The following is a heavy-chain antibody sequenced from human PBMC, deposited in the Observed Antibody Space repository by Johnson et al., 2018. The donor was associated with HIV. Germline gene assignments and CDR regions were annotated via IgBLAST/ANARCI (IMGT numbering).Heavy chain of an antibody. Sequence: VQLVESGGGLVQPGGSLTLSCAASGITISRNWMHWVRQAPGKGPVWVSRINSDGSSTNYADSVKGRFSISRDNAENTLYLQMNSRRAEDTAVYYCARDPGPFEMGGDAFDIWGQGTMVTVSS. CDR2: INSDGSST. J-gene: IGHJ3*02. V-gene: IGHV3-74*01. D-gene: IGHD5-24*01. CDR3: ARDPGPFEMGGDAFDI. CDR1: GITISRNW.